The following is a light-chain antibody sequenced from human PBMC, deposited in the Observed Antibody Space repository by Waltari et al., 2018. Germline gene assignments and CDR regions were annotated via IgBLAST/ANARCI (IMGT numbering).Light chain of an antibody. J-gene: IGKJ1*01. CDR3: QQYDTTPWT. CDR2: RAS. Sequence: DIVMTQSPDSLAVSLGERATINCKSNQSVLYSSNNNNYLAWYQQKPRQPPKLLIYRASPREAGVPDRFSGSGSGTDVTLASSSLQAEDVAVYYCQQYDTTPWTFGQGTKVEI. V-gene: IGKV4-1*01. CDR1: QSVLYSSNNNNY.